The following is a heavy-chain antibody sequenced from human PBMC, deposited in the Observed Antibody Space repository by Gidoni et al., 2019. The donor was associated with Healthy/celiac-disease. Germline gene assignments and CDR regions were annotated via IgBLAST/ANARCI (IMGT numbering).Heavy chain of an antibody. CDR2: INHSGST. Sequence: QVQLHQCGAGLFKPSDTLSLTCAVYGGSFSGYYWSWIRQPPGKGLEWIGEINHSGSTNYNPSLKSRVTISVDTSKNQFSLKLSSVTAADTAVYYCARELFVGATFFDYWGQGTLVTVSS. D-gene: IGHD1-26*01. CDR1: GGSFSGYY. J-gene: IGHJ4*02. V-gene: IGHV4-34*01. CDR3: ARELFVGATFFDY.